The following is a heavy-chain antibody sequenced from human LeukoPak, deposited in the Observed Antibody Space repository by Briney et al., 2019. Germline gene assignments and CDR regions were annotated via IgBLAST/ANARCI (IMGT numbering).Heavy chain of an antibody. Sequence: GESLKISFKGSGYRFSTYWIAWVRPMPGKGVELMGIIYPDDPDTRYSPSFEGQVTISADRSISTAYLQWSSLKASDTAMYDCARFKGSGDDACDIWGQGTMVTVSS. D-gene: IGHD4-17*01. J-gene: IGHJ3*02. CDR1: GYRFSTYW. V-gene: IGHV5-51*01. CDR2: IYPDDPDT. CDR3: ARFKGSGDDACDI.